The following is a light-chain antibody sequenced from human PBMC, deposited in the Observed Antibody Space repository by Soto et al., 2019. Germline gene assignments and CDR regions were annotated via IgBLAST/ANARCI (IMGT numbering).Light chain of an antibody. Sequence: DIQMTQSPSTLSASVGDRVTITCRASQIISSGLAWYQQKPGKAPKLLIYKASSLESGVPSRFSGSGSGTEFTLTISSLQPDDFATYYCQQYNSYSRTFGQVNKVEIK. CDR1: QIISSG. CDR2: KAS. J-gene: IGKJ1*01. CDR3: QQYNSYSRT. V-gene: IGKV1-5*03.